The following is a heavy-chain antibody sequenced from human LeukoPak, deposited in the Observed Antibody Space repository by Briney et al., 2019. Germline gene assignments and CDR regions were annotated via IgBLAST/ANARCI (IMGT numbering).Heavy chain of an antibody. Sequence: GGSLRLSCAASGFTFSSYSMHWVCQTPGKGLEWVAVISYDGPNTFYADSVQGRFTVSRDNSKNTLYLQMSSLRPEDTAVYYCVRDSVWQVDLSPYDGFDIWGQGTMVTVSS. J-gene: IGHJ3*02. CDR3: VRDSVWQVDLSPYDGFDI. CDR2: ISYDGPNT. V-gene: IGHV3-30*04. D-gene: IGHD5-12*01. CDR1: GFTFSSYS.